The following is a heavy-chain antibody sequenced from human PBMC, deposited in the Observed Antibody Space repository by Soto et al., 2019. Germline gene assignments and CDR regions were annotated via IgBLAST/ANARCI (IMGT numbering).Heavy chain of an antibody. CDR2: MNPNTDNT. Sequence: ASVKVSCKASGYTFTSYDINWVRQATGQGLEWMGSMNPNTDNTDYAQKFQARLTITADTSMSTAYMELSSLTSDDTAVYYCARLYCISTSCYLGMDVWGQGTTVTVS. V-gene: IGHV1-8*01. D-gene: IGHD2-2*01. J-gene: IGHJ6*02. CDR1: GYTFTSYD. CDR3: ARLYCISTSCYLGMDV.